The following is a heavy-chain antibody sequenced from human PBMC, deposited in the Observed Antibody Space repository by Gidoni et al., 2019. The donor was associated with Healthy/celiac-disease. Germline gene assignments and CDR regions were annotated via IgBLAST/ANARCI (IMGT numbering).Heavy chain of an antibody. J-gene: IGHJ4*02. D-gene: IGHD1-1*01. V-gene: IGHV3-30*18. CDR1: GFTFSSYG. Sequence: QVQLVESGGGVVQPGRSLRLSCAASGFTFSSYGMHWVRQAPGKGLEWVAVISYDGSNKYYADSVKGRFTISRDNSKNTLYLQMNSLRAEDTAVYYCAKEDGVRYVFDYWGQGTLVTVSS. CDR2: ISYDGSNK. CDR3: AKEDGVRYVFDY.